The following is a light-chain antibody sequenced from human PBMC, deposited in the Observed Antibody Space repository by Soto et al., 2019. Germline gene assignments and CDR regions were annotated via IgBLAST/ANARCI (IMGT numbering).Light chain of an antibody. CDR3: QQYNNWPFT. V-gene: IGKV3-15*01. J-gene: IGKJ3*01. Sequence: EIVMAQSPATLSVSTGGRATLSCRSSQSVSSNLAWYQQKPGQAPRLLIYGASTRATGIPARFSGSGSGTEFTLTISSLQSEDFAVYYCQQYNNWPFTFGPGTKVAI. CDR2: GAS. CDR1: QSVSSN.